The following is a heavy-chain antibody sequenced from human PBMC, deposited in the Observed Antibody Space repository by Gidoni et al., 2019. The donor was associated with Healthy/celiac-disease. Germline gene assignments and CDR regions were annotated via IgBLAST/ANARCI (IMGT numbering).Heavy chain of an antibody. J-gene: IGHJ6*02. CDR3: AMPKIITMVHADYYYGMDV. D-gene: IGHD3-10*01. Sequence: QVQLVQSGAEVKKPGSSVKVPCKASGGTFSSYAISWVRQAPGQGLEWMGGIIPIFGTANYAQKFQGRVTITADESTSTAYMELSSLRSEDTAVYYCAMPKIITMVHADYYYGMDVWGQGTTVTVSS. V-gene: IGHV1-69*01. CDR2: IIPIFGTA. CDR1: GGTFSSYA.